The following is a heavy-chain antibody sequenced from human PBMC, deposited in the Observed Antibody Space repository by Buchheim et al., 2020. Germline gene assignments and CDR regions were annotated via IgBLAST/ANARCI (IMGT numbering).Heavy chain of an antibody. D-gene: IGHD2-21*01. CDR3: ARGLWFLIGGDYYYYGMDV. V-gene: IGHV4-34*01. CDR2: IYHSGST. Sequence: QVQLQQWGAGLLKPSETLSLTCAVYGGSFSGYYWSWIRQPPGKGLEWIGEIYHSGSTNYNPSLKSRVTISVDTSKNQFSLKLNSVTAADTAVYYCARGLWFLIGGDYYYYGMDVWGQGTT. J-gene: IGHJ6*02. CDR1: GGSFSGYY.